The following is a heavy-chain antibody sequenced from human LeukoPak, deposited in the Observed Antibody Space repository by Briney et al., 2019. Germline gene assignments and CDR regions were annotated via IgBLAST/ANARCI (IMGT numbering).Heavy chain of an antibody. CDR2: IYYSGST. Sequence: SETLSLTCTVSGGSISSYYWSWIRQPPGKGLEWIGYIYYSGSTNYNPSLKSRVTISVDTSKNQFSLKLSSVTAADTAVYYCARDSNCSGGSCYSAVPDAFDIWGQGTMVTVSS. V-gene: IGHV4-59*01. J-gene: IGHJ3*02. D-gene: IGHD2-15*01. CDR3: ARDSNCSGGSCYSAVPDAFDI. CDR1: GGSISSYY.